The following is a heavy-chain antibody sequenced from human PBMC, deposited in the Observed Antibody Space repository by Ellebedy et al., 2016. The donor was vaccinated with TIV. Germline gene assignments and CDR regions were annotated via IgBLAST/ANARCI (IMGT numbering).Heavy chain of an antibody. J-gene: IGHJ4*02. CDR1: ACTFINYG. CDR3: ARGSNYYDNTELAN. Sequence: SVKVSXKASACTFINYGINWVRQAPGHGLEWMGGIVAIFRTTNYAQKFQGRLTITAGESTSTVYMELSSLRSDDTAVYYCARGSNYYDNTELANWGQGTLVTVSS. D-gene: IGHD3-22*01. CDR2: IVAIFRTT. V-gene: IGHV1-69*13.